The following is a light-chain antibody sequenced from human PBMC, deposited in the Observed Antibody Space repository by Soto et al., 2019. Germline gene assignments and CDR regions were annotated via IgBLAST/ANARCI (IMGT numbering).Light chain of an antibody. CDR3: SSSTSTSTYV. Sequence: QSALTQPASVSGSPGQSIAISCTGTSSDVGGFTYVSWFQQHPGIAPKLIIYDVSHRPSGVSDRFSGSKSGNTASLTISWLQDEDEADYYCSSSTSTSTYVFRTGTKLTVL. CDR1: SSDVGGFTY. J-gene: IGLJ1*01. V-gene: IGLV2-14*03. CDR2: DVS.